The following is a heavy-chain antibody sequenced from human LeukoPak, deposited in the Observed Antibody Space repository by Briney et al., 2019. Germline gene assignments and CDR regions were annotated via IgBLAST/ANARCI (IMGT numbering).Heavy chain of an antibody. D-gene: IGHD6-6*01. V-gene: IGHV1-69*01. J-gene: IGHJ5*02. CDR2: ISPIFGTV. CDR1: GGTFSRYA. CDR3: ARRMGSSSRFRFDP. Sequence: SVKVSCKASGGTFSRYAISWVRQAPGQGLEWMGGISPIFGTVSYAQKFQGRVTITADESTSTAYMEVSSLRSEDTAVYYCARRMGSSSRFRFDPWGQGTLVTVSS.